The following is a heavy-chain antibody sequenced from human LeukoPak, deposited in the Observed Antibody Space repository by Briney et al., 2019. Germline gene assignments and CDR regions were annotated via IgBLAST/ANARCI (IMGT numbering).Heavy chain of an antibody. CDR2: ISGYNGNT. D-gene: IGHD1-7*01. CDR1: GYTFISYG. CDR3: AREVERWNYAGWFDP. J-gene: IGHJ5*02. Sequence: ASVKVSCKASGYTFISYGINWVRQAPGQGLEWMGWISGYNGNTNYAQKFQGRVTMTTDTSTNTVYMELRSLRSDDTAVYYCAREVERWNYAGWFDPWGRGTLVTVSS. V-gene: IGHV1-18*01.